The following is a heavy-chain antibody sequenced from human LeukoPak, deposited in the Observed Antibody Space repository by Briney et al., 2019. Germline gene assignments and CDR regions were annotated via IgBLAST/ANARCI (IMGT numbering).Heavy chain of an antibody. CDR3: ATHSPEWRYSGYYNFYYMDV. V-gene: IGHV1-2*02. J-gene: IGHJ6*03. D-gene: IGHD5-12*01. CDR1: GGTFSSYA. Sequence: ASVKVSCKASGGTFSSYAISWVRQAPGQGLEWMGWINPNSGGTNYAQKFQGRVTMTRDTSISTAYMELSRLRSDDTAVYFCATHSPEWRYSGYYNFYYMDVWGKGTTVTVSS. CDR2: INPNSGGT.